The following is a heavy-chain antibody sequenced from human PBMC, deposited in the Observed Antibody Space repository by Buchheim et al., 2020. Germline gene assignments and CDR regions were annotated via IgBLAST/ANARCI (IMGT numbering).Heavy chain of an antibody. J-gene: IGHJ4*02. CDR1: GGSFSGYY. D-gene: IGHD3-3*01. CDR2: INHSGST. CDR3: ARGFSDFWSGYTIPFDY. V-gene: IGHV4-34*01. Sequence: QVQLQQWGAGLLKLSETLSLTCAVYGGSFSGYYWSWIRQPPGKGLEWIGEINHSGSTNYNPSLKSRVTISVDTSKNQFSLKLSSVTAADTAVYYCARGFSDFWSGYTIPFDYWGQGTL.